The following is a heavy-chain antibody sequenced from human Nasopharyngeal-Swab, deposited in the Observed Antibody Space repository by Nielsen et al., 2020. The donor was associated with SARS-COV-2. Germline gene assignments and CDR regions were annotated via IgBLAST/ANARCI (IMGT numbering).Heavy chain of an antibody. V-gene: IGHV3-33*01. D-gene: IGHD5-12*01. CDR1: GFTFSSYG. CDR2: IWYDGSNK. CDR3: ATRRGYSGYDYYYYMDV. J-gene: IGHJ6*03. Sequence: GGSLRLSCAASGFTFSSYGMHWVRQAPGKGLEWVAVIWYDGSNKYYADSVKGRFTISRDNSKNTLYLQMNSLRAEDTAVYYCATRRGYSGYDYYYYMDVWGKGTTVTVSS.